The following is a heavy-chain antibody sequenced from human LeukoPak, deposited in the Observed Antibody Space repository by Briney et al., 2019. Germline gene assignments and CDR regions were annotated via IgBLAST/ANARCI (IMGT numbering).Heavy chain of an antibody. CDR1: GYTFTSYY. Sequence: ASVNVSCKASGYTFTSYYMHWVRQAPGQGLEWMGIINPSGGSTSYAQKFQGRVTMTRDTSTSTVYMELSSLRSEDTAVYYCARERTGNSDSSGHYDYWGQGTLVTVSS. J-gene: IGHJ4*02. CDR3: ARERTGNSDSSGHYDY. V-gene: IGHV1-46*01. D-gene: IGHD3-22*01. CDR2: INPSGGST.